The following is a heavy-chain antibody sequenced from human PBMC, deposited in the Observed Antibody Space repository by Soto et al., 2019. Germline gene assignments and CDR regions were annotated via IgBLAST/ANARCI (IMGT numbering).Heavy chain of an antibody. CDR3: AKGSGNIRPYGMDV. Sequence: EVQLLESGGGVVQPGGSLRVSCAAAGFTFSHHAMSWVRQATGKGLEWVSTISGTGGTIYYADSVNGRFTISRDNSKNAMWLQMNSLRAEDTALYYCAKGSGNIRPYGMDVWGQGTTVTVSS. V-gene: IGHV3-23*01. J-gene: IGHJ6*02. CDR1: GFTFSHHA. CDR2: ISGTGGTI.